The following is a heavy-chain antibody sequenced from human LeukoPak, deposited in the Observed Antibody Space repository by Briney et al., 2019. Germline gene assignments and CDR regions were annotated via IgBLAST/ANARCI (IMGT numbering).Heavy chain of an antibody. D-gene: IGHD4-17*01. Sequence: PGGSLRLSCVASGFTFSSYWMHWVRQDPRKGLVWVSRINGDGRNINYADSVRGRFTISRDNAKNTVYLQMNSLRAEDTAVYYCARDRAYGDYASWGQGTLVTVSS. CDR2: INGDGRNI. V-gene: IGHV3-74*01. CDR1: GFTFSSYW. CDR3: ARDRAYGDYAS. J-gene: IGHJ5*02.